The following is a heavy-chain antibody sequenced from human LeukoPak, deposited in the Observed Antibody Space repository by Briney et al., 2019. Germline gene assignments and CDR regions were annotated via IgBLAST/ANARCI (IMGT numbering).Heavy chain of an antibody. J-gene: IGHJ3*01. CDR3: ARGPNQWLRSAGF. CDR2: INHSGST. Sequence: PSETLSLTCAVYGGSFSGYYWSWIRQPPGKGLEWIGEINHSGSTNYNPSLKSRVTISVDTSKNQFSLKLSSVTAADTAVYYCARGPNQWLRSAGFWGQGTMATVSS. D-gene: IGHD5-12*01. CDR1: GGSFSGYY. V-gene: IGHV4-34*01.